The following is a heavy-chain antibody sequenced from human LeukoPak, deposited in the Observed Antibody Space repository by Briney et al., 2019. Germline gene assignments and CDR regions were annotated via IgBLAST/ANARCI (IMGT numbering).Heavy chain of an antibody. CDR1: GYTFTSYG. Sequence: GASVNVSCKASGYTFTSYGISWVRQAPGQGLEWMGIINPSGGSTSYAQKFQGRVTMTRDMSTSTVYMELSSLRSEDTAVYYCAGAYAYGSGSYPYWGQGTLVTVSS. V-gene: IGHV1-46*01. CDR3: AGAYAYGSGSYPY. D-gene: IGHD3-10*01. CDR2: INPSGGST. J-gene: IGHJ4*02.